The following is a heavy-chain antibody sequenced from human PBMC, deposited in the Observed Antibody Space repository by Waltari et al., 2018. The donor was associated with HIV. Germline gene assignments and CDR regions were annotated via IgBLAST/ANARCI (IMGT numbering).Heavy chain of an antibody. J-gene: IGHJ5*02. CDR2: IYSGGST. CDR3: ARTSGRPANWFDP. Sequence: EVQLVETGGGLIQPGGSLRLSRAASGFTASSNYMSWVRQAQGKGLEWVSVIYSGGSTYYADSVKGRFTISRDNSKNTLYLQMNSLRAEDTAVYYCARTSGRPANWFDPWGQGTLVTVSS. D-gene: IGHD1-26*01. CDR1: GFTASSNY. V-gene: IGHV3-53*02.